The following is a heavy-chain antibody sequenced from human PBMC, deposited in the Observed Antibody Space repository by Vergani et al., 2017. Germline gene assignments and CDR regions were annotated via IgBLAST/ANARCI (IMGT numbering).Heavy chain of an antibody. J-gene: IGHJ4*02. CDR2: ISSSSSYI. CDR3: ARDAYGSGSYYKTPDY. CDR1: GFTFSSYW. D-gene: IGHD3-10*01. Sequence: EVQLVESGGGLVQPGGSLRLSCAASGFTFSSYWMSWVRQAPGKGLEWVSSISSSSSYIYYADSVKGRFTISRDNAKNSLYLQMNSLRAEDTAVYYCARDAYGSGSYYKTPDYWGQGTLVTVSS. V-gene: IGHV3-21*01.